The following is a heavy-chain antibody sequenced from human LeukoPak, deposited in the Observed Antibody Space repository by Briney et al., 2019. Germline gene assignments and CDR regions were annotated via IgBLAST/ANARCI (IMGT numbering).Heavy chain of an antibody. V-gene: IGHV1-3*01. CDR2: INAGNGNT. J-gene: IGHJ4*02. Sequence: ASVKVSCKASGYTFTNYALHWVRQAPGQRLEWMGWINAGNGNTKDSQKFQGRVTITRDTSASTAYMELSSLRSEDTAVYYCARNQPPGGRSDYSGPGTLVSVSS. CDR3: ARNQPPGGRSDY. CDR1: GYTFTNYA. D-gene: IGHD6-19*01.